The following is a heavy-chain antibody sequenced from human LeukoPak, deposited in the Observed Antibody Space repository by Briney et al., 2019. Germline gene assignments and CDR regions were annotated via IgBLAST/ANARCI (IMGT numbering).Heavy chain of an antibody. CDR3: ARDGSYSPRCWFDP. V-gene: IGHV7-4-1*02. CDR2: INTNTGNP. J-gene: IGHJ5*02. CDR1: GYTFTTYA. D-gene: IGHD1-26*01. Sequence: ASVKVSCKASGYTFTTYAMDWVRQAPGQGLEWMGWINTNTGNPTYAQGFTGRFVFSLDTSVSTAYLQINSLKAEDTAVYYCARDGSYSPRCWFDPWGQGTLVTVSS.